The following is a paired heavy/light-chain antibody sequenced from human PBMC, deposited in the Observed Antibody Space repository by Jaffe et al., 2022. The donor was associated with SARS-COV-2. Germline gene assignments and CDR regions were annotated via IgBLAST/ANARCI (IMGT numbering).Light chain of an antibody. J-gene: IGKJ2*01. V-gene: IGKV3-20*01. CDR1: QTISRTY. CDR3: QHYDNSLYT. Sequence: EIVLTQSPGTLSLSPGERATLSCRASQTISRTYLAWYQQKPGQAPRLLIYGASSRATGIPDRFSGSGSGTDFTLTISRLEPEDFAVYSCQHYDNSLYTFGQGTNLEIK. CDR2: GAS.
Heavy chain of an antibody. CDR2: VSAANGDT. CDR1: GYTFTTYA. V-gene: IGHV1-3*01. CDR3: SRFMQWDLRAFDV. D-gene: IGHD1-26*01. J-gene: IGHJ3*01. Sequence: QVQLVQSGAEVKKPGASVKVSCKASGYTFTTYAIHWVRQAPGQRLEWMGWVSAANGDTRYSQKFQGRVAFSRDTSANTAFLELSSLKSEDTAVYYCSRFMQWDLRAFDVWGQGTVVTVSS.